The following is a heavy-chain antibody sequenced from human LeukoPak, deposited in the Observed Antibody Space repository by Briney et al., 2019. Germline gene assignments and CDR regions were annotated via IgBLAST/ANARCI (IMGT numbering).Heavy chain of an antibody. CDR3: ARVGSHCSGGSCYWGYYYYGMDV. CDR1: GGSFSGYY. CDR2: INHSGST. J-gene: IGHJ6*04. Sequence: PSETLSLTCAVYGGSFSGYYWSWIRQPPGKGLEWIGEINHSGSTNYNPSLKSRVTISVDTSKNQFSLKLSSVTAADTAVYYCARVGSHCSGGSCYWGYYYYGMDVWGKGTTVTVSS. V-gene: IGHV4-34*01. D-gene: IGHD2-15*01.